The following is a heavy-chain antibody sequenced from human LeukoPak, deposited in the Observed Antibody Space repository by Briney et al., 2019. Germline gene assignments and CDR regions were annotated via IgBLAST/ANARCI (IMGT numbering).Heavy chain of an antibody. CDR1: GYTFTGSY. CDR2: INPNSGGT. CDR3: ARAEYCSGGSCYFLDY. J-gene: IGHJ4*02. V-gene: IGHV1-2*02. D-gene: IGHD2-15*01. Sequence: ASLKVSCKASGYTFTGSYMHWVPQAPGQGLEWMGWINPNSGGTNYAQKFQARVTMTRDTSISTGYMELSRLRSDDTAVYYCARAEYCSGGSCYFLDYWGQGTLVTVSS.